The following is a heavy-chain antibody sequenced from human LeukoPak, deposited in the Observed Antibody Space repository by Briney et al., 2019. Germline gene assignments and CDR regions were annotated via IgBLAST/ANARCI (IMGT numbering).Heavy chain of an antibody. J-gene: IGHJ4*02. CDR1: GFTFDDYA. CDR3: AKSKREMATIFDY. Sequence: PGGSLRLSCAASGFTFDDYAMHWVRQAPGKGLEWVVGISWNSGSISYADSVKGRFTISRDNAKNSLYLQMNSLRAEDTALYYCAKSKREMATIFDYWGQGTLVTVSS. D-gene: IGHD5-24*01. CDR2: ISWNSGSI. V-gene: IGHV3-9*01.